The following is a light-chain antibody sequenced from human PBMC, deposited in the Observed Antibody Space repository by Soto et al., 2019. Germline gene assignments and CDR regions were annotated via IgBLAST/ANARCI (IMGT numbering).Light chain of an antibody. V-gene: IGLV2-14*03. CDR1: SSDIGAYNF. J-gene: IGLJ2*01. CDR3: TSWTTSTTMI. Sequence: QSALTQPASVSGSPGQSITISCTGTSSDIGAYNFVSWYQQHPGKAPKLMLYDVNIRPSGVSNRFSGSKSGNTASLTISALQAEDEADYYCTSWTTSTTMIFGGGTKVTAL. CDR2: DVN.